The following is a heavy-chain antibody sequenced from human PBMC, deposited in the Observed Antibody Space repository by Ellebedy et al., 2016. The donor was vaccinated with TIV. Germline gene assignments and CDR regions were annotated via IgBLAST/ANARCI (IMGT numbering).Heavy chain of an antibody. V-gene: IGHV1-8*01. J-gene: IGHJ6*03. CDR1: GYTFTSYD. CDR3: AVVPAAQYYYYYYMDV. CDR2: MNPNSGNT. Sequence: ASVKVSXXASGYTFTSYDINWVRQATGQGLEWMGWMNPNSGNTGYAQKFQGRVTMTRDTSTSTVYMELSSLRSEDTAVYYCAVVPAAQYYYYYYMDVWGKGTTVTVSS. D-gene: IGHD2-2*01.